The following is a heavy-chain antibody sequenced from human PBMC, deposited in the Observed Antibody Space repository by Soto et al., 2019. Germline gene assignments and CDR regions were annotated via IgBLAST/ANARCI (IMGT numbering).Heavy chain of an antibody. CDR3: VRNWRYYGGDYYYGMDA. CDR1: GFSRNTGGVG. V-gene: IGHV2-5*02. J-gene: IGHJ6*02. CDR2: IYWDDDE. Sequence: ITLKESGPPLVKPTQTLTLTCTFSGFSRNTGGVGVGWVRQPRGKAMEWLALIYWDDDERYRPSLRSRLNITKDTINNQVVLTMTNMDPEDTATYYCVRNWRYYGGDYYYGMDAWGQGTTVTVSS. D-gene: IGHD3-10*01.